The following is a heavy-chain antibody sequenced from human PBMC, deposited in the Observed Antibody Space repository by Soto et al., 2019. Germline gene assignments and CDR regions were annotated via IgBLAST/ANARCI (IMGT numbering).Heavy chain of an antibody. CDR2: ISTYNGNT. D-gene: IGHD4-17*01. J-gene: IGHJ4*02. Sequence: QVQLVQSGAEVKKPGTSVKVSCKASGYTFTSNGISWVRQAPGQGLEWMGWISTYNGNTNYAQKLRGRVTMTRDTSTSIAYMELRDLRSDDTAVYYGARDGYGDYGYWGQGSLVTVSS. CDR1: GYTFTSNG. V-gene: IGHV1-18*01. CDR3: ARDGYGDYGY.